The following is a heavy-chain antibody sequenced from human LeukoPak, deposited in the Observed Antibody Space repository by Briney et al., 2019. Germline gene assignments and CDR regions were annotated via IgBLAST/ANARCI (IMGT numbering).Heavy chain of an antibody. D-gene: IGHD3-10*01. CDR2: INWNGGIT. CDR3: ARDDGGLFVY. J-gene: IGHJ4*02. V-gene: IGHV3-20*04. Sequence: GGSLRLSCAASGFTFDDYGMSWVRQAPGKGLEWVSGINWNGGITGYADAVKGRFTISRDNAKNSLYLKMNSLRAEDTALYYCARDDGGLFVYWGQGTLVTVSS. CDR1: GFTFDDYG.